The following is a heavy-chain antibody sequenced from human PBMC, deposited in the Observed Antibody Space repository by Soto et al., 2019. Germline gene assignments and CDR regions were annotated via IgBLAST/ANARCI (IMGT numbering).Heavy chain of an antibody. CDR1: GFTFSSYD. CDR3: ARGRDYYYGMDV. V-gene: IGHV3-13*01. J-gene: IGHJ6*02. Sequence: EVQLVESGGGLVQPGGSLRLSCAASGFTFSSYDMHWVRQATGKGLEWVSAIGTAGDTYYPGSVKGRFTISRENAKNSLYLQMYSLRAGDTAVYYCARGRDYYYGMDVWGQGTTVTVSS. D-gene: IGHD2-15*01. CDR2: IGTAGDT.